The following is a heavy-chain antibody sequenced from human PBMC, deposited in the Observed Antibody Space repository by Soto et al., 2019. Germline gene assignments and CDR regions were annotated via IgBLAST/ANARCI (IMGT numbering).Heavy chain of an antibody. CDR2: IYHSGGT. CDR1: GGSISSTYW. V-gene: IGHV4-4*02. Sequence: QVQLEESGPGLVKPSETLSLTCGVSGGSISSTYWWTWVRQPPGKGLEWIGEIYHSGGTNYNPSLESRVTISVDKSNNQLSLAVTSVTAADTSVYYCAREKGLPYYYYDLDVWGQGTTVIVSS. CDR3: AREKGLPYYYYDLDV. J-gene: IGHJ6*02.